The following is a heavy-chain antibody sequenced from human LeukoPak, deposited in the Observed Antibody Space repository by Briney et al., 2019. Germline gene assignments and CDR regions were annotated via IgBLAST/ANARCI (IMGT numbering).Heavy chain of an antibody. CDR3: ARMAVADYFDY. J-gene: IGHJ4*02. Sequence: SETLSLTCAVSGYSISSGYYWGWIRQPPGKGLEWIGSIYHSGSTYYNPSLKSRVTVSVDTSKNQFSLKLSSVTAADTAVYYCARMAVADYFDYWGQGTLVTVSS. D-gene: IGHD6-19*01. CDR2: IYHSGST. V-gene: IGHV4-38-2*01. CDR1: GYSISSGYY.